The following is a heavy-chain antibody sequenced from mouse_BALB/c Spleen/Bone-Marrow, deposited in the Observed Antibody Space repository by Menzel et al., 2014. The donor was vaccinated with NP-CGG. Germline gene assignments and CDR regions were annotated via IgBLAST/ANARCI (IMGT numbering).Heavy chain of an antibody. Sequence: GELQQSGANLGHPAASRKLSCTSSGFNIKDTYMHWVKQRPEQGLEWIGRIDPANGNTKYDPKFQGKATITADTSSNTTYLQLSSLTSEDTAVYYCARGYDEGFAYWGQAT. CDR3: ARGYDEGFAY. CDR1: GFNIKDTY. D-gene: IGHD2-14*01. V-gene: IGHV14-3*02. J-gene: IGHJ3*01. CDR2: IDPANGNT.